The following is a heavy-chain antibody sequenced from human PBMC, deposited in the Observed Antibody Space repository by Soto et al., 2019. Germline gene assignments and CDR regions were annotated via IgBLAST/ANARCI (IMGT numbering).Heavy chain of an antibody. J-gene: IGHJ4*02. Sequence: QVRLVQSGAEVKKPGASVKVTCKPSGYTFTDAYIHWVRQAPGQGLEWLGWINPKNGGTNYAQKFQGRVTMTRGTSSSTAFMELSSLNSNDTAVYYCAREEGTELDFWGQGTLVTVSS. D-gene: IGHD1-7*01. CDR3: AREEGTELDF. CDR2: INPKNGGT. V-gene: IGHV1-2*02. CDR1: GYTFTDAY.